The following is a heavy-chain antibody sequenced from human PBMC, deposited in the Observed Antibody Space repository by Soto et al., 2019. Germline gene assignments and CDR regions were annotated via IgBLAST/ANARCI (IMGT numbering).Heavy chain of an antibody. CDR1: GFTFSRYE. Sequence: GGSLRLSCAASGFTFSRYEMNWVRQAPGKGLEWPSYISSNGTTIYYADSVKGRSTISRDNAKNSLYLQMNSLRAEDTAVYYCASGKSITIFGVVIDYYGLDVWGQGTTVTVSS. CDR3: ASGKSITIFGVVIDYYGLDV. V-gene: IGHV3-48*03. CDR2: ISSNGTTI. J-gene: IGHJ6*02. D-gene: IGHD3-3*01.